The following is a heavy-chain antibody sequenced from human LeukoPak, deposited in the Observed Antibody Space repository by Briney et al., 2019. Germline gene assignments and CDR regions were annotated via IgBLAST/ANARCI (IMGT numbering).Heavy chain of an antibody. D-gene: IGHD3-22*01. CDR3: ARDQVYYDSSGYPHYYFDY. J-gene: IGHJ4*02. V-gene: IGHV3-48*02. CDR1: GFTSSSYS. Sequence: GGSLRLSCADSGFTSSSYSMNWVRQAPGKGLEWVSYISSSSSTIYYADSVKGRFTISRDNAKNSLYLQMNSLRDEDTAVYYCARDQVYYDSSGYPHYYFDYWGQGTLVTVSS. CDR2: ISSSSSTI.